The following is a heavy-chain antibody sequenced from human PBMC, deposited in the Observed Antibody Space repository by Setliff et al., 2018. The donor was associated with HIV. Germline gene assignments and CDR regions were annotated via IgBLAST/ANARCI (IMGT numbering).Heavy chain of an antibody. CDR3: AIITHSSGWWGWTY. CDR2: INANSGST. D-gene: IGHD6-19*01. J-gene: IGHJ4*02. Sequence: ASVKVSCKASGYTFTNYAMHWVRQAPGQRLEWMGWINANSGSTKYSQKFQGRVTMTEDTSTDTAYMDLRSLRSEDTAIYYCAIITHSSGWWGWTYWGQGTLVTVSS. V-gene: IGHV1-3*01. CDR1: GYTFTNYA.